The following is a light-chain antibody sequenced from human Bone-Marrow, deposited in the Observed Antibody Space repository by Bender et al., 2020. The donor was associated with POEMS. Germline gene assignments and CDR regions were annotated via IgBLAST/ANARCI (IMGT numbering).Light chain of an antibody. CDR2: EDD. CDR3: QTGDSNSAQV. Sequence: SYELTQPPSVSVSPGQTASITCSGDELGDKYTCWYQQKPGQSPILVIYEDDKRPSGVPERFSGSKSGNTASLTISGTQAMDEADYYCQTGDSNSAQVFGGGTKLTV. CDR1: ELGDKY. V-gene: IGLV3-1*01. J-gene: IGLJ3*02.